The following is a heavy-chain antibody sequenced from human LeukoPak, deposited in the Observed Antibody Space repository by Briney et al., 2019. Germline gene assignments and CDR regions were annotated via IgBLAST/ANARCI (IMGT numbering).Heavy chain of an antibody. Sequence: PGGSLRLSCAASGFTFSSYSMTWVRQAPGKGLEWVSSMSSSSSYIYYADSVKGRFTISRDNAKNSLYLQMTSLRDEDMAVYYCARGTSSGWSYFDYWGQGTLVTVSS. CDR1: GFTFSSYS. D-gene: IGHD6-19*01. CDR2: MSSSSSYI. V-gene: IGHV3-21*01. CDR3: ARGTSSGWSYFDY. J-gene: IGHJ4*02.